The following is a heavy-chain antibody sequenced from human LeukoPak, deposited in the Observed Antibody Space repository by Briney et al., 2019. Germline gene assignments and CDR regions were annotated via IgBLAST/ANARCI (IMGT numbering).Heavy chain of an antibody. CDR1: GGSISSYY. CDR3: AREDAEQMDNSFDI. Sequence: SETLSLTCTVSGGSISSYYWSWIRQPPGKGLEWIGFIFYSGTTNYNPSLKSRVTISVDTSKNQFSLKLRSVTAADTAVYYCAREDAEQMDNSFDIWGQGTMVTVSS. V-gene: IGHV4-59*12. D-gene: IGHD5-24*01. CDR2: IFYSGTT. J-gene: IGHJ3*02.